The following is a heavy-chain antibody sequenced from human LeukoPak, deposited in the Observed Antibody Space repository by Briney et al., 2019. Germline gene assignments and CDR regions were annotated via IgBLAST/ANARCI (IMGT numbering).Heavy chain of an antibody. V-gene: IGHV3-23*01. D-gene: IGHD4/OR15-4a*01. CDR3: AKKSPYGGADY. CDR2: ISGNGAST. CDR1: GLTFGISA. Sequence: PGESLRLSCAASGLTFGISAMSWVRQAPGKGLEWVSAISGNGASTYYADPVKGRFTISRDNSKNTLYLQINSLRAEDTAVYYCAKKSPYGGADYWGQGTLVTVSS. J-gene: IGHJ4*02.